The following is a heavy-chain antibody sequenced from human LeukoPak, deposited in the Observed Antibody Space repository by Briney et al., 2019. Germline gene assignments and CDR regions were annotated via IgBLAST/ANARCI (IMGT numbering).Heavy chain of an antibody. CDR1: GGTFSSYA. D-gene: IGHD2-2*01. V-gene: IGHV1-46*01. Sequence: ASVKVSCKASGGTFSSYAISWVRQAPGQGLEWMGIINPSGGSTSYAQKFQGRVTMTRDTSTSTVYMELSSLRSEDTAVYYCAREGGCSSTSCSGWFDPWGQGTPVTVSS. CDR2: INPSGGST. J-gene: IGHJ5*02. CDR3: AREGGCSSTSCSGWFDP.